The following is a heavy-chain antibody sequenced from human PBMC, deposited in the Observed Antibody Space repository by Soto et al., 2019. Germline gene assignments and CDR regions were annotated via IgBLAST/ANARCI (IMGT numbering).Heavy chain of an antibody. CDR3: AKVGRENGGNVY. Sequence: QVQLQESGPGLVKPSETLSLTCTVSGGSVSSANYYWSWIRQPPGKGLEWIGFIYYSGTTYYNPSLKSRVTISPDTSKNQFSLKLSSVTAADTAVYYCAKVGRENGGNVYWGQGTLVTVSS. CDR2: IYYSGTT. V-gene: IGHV4-61*01. CDR1: GGSVSSANYY. D-gene: IGHD2-15*01. J-gene: IGHJ4*02.